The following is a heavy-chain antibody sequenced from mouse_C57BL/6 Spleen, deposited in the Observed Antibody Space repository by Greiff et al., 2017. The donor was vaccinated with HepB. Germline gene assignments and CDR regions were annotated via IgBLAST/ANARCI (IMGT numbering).Heavy chain of an antibody. CDR2: IDPANGNT. V-gene: IGHV14-3*01. D-gene: IGHD1-1*01. J-gene: IGHJ2*01. CDR1: GFNIKNTY. Sequence: EVKLVESVAELVRPGASVKLSCTASGFNIKNTYMHWVKQRPEQGLEWIGRIDPANGNTKYAPKFQGKATITADTSSNTAYLQLSSLTSEDTAIYYCARGHYYGSSPFFDYWGQGTTLTVSS. CDR3: ARGHYYGSSPFFDY.